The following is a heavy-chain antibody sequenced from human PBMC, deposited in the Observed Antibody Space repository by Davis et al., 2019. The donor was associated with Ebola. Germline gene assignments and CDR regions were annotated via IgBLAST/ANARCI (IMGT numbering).Heavy chain of an antibody. V-gene: IGHV4-59*08. J-gene: IGHJ4*02. CDR3: ARSYGAAPFDY. CDR1: GGSISPYY. D-gene: IGHD4/OR15-4a*01. CDR2: IYYSGST. Sequence: MPSETLSLTCTVSGGSISPYYWSWIRQPPGKGLEWIGYIYYSGSTKYNLSLKGRVAISIDTSKNQFSLKLSSVTAAETAVYYCARSYGAAPFDYWGQGTLVTVSS.